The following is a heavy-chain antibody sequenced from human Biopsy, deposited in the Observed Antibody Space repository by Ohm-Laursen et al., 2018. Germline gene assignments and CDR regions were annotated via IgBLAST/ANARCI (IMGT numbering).Heavy chain of an antibody. D-gene: IGHD3-3*01. Sequence: SVKVSCNASGYTFIDYYIHWVRQAPGQGLEWMGWVNPNNGDKKFAPDFQGRLTMTRDKSISTAYMELIRLRSDDTAVYYCARGPLGPLLEWLLFQTSIDVWGQGTTVTVSS. CDR3: ARGPLGPLLEWLLFQTSIDV. CDR2: VNPNNGDK. V-gene: IGHV1-2*07. J-gene: IGHJ6*02. CDR1: GYTFIDYY.